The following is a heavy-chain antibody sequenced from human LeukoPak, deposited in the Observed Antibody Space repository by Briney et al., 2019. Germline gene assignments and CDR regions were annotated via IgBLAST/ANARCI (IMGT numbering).Heavy chain of an antibody. V-gene: IGHV1-2*02. Sequence: ASVKVSCKASGYTFTGYYIHWVRQAPGQGLEYMGWINPNSGGTNYAQKFQGRVTMTRDTSISTAYMELSRLRSDDTAVYYCARVLSPSVVVVAATLIYWGQGTLVTVSS. CDR1: GYTFTGYY. CDR2: INPNSGGT. D-gene: IGHD2-15*01. CDR3: ARVLSPSVVVVAATLIY. J-gene: IGHJ4*02.